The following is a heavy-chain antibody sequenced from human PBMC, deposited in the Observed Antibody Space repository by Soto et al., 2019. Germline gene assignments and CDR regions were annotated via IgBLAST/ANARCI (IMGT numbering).Heavy chain of an antibody. Sequence: QVELQESGSGLVKPSQTLSLTCTVSGASVDTSGSSWTWIRQPPGRGLQFIGYIYHSETIYYNPSLRSRVTITLDKSMNQFFLRLTSLTAADTAVYFCASPINKNSGGYFDHWGQGSLVTVSS. CDR1: GASVDTSGSS. J-gene: IGHJ4*02. V-gene: IGHV4-30-2*01. CDR2: IYHSETI. D-gene: IGHD2-21*01. CDR3: ASPINKNSGGYFDH.